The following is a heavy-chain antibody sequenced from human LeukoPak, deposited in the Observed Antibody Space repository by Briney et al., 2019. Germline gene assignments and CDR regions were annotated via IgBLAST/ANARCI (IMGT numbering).Heavy chain of an antibody. D-gene: IGHD6-19*01. J-gene: IGHJ4*02. CDR1: GYTFTGYY. CDR2: INTNSGDT. CDR3: ARESSGWAFDS. Sequence: ASVKVSSKASGYTFTGYYIHCVRQAPGQGLERRGYINTNSGDTNYAKQYQGRVTMTRDTSISTAYMELRRLRSEDTDVFYCARESSGWAFDSWGQGTLVTVSS. V-gene: IGHV1-2*02.